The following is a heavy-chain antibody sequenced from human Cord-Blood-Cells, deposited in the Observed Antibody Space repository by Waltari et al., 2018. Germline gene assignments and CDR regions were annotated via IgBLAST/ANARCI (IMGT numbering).Heavy chain of an antibody. Sequence: EVQLLESGGGLVQPGGSLRLSRAASGFTFSSYAMSWVRQAPGKGLEWVSATRGRGGRTYYADTVKGRFTVSEENSKNTVYLQISSLRAEDTAVYYCAKAYCGGDCYSTFDYWGQGSLVSVSS. CDR2: TRGRGGRT. CDR3: AKAYCGGDCYSTFDY. D-gene: IGHD2-21*01. J-gene: IGHJ4*02. CDR1: GFTFSSYA. V-gene: IGHV3-23*01.